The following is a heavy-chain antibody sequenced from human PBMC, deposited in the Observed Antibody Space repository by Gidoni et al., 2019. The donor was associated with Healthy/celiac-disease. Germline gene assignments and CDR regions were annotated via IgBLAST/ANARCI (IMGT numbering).Heavy chain of an antibody. CDR2: ISSSISYI. Sequence: EVQLVESGGGLVKPGGSLRRSCAASGFTFSSYSMNWVRQAPGKGLEWVSSISSSISYIYYADSVKGRFTISRDNAKNSLYLQMNSLRAEDTAVYYCARDHVIVEDENYFDYWGQGTLVTVSS. D-gene: IGHD2-21*01. V-gene: IGHV3-21*01. CDR3: ARDHVIVEDENYFDY. CDR1: GFTFSSYS. J-gene: IGHJ4*02.